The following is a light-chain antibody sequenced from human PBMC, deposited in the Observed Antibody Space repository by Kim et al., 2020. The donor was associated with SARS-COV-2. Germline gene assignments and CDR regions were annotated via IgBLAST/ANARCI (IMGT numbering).Light chain of an antibody. CDR1: SSNIGLNN. CDR3: AAWDDSLNGLL. V-gene: IGLV1-44*01. Sequence: ELTQPPSASGTPGQRVTISCSGSSSNIGLNNVHWYQQLPGTAPKLLIHSNDQRPSGVPDRFSGSKSGTSASLAISGLQSEDDADYYCAAWDDSLNGLLFGGGTKLTVL. CDR2: SND. J-gene: IGLJ2*01.